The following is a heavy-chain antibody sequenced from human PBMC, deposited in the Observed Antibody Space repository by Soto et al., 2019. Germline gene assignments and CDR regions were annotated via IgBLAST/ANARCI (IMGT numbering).Heavy chain of an antibody. D-gene: IGHD3-22*01. CDR1: GYTFTSYG. J-gene: IGHJ3*02. V-gene: IGHV1-18*01. CDR3: AAHYSGYGTQGYYDGSGPPPGLDAFDI. Sequence: QVQLVQSGAEVKKPGASVKVSCKASGYTFTSYGISWVRQAPGQGLEWMGWISAYNGNTNYAQKLQGRVTMTTDTSTSTADMEXXSXRXXDTAVYYCAAHYSGYGTQGYYDGSGPPPGLDAFDIWGQGTMVTVSS. CDR2: ISAYNGNT.